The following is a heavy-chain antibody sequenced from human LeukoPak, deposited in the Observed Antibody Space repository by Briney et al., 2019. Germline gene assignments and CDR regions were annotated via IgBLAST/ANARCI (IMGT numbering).Heavy chain of an antibody. CDR3: ARAGGSTVSHSDY. CDR2: ISSSTSYV. CDR1: GFTFSSYS. Sequence: GGSLRLSCAASGFTFSSYSMNWIRQAPGKGLEWVSSISSSTSYVYYADSVKGRFTISKDNAKNSLYLQMNSLRAEDTAVYYCARAGGSTVSHSDYWGQGTLVTVSS. J-gene: IGHJ4*02. V-gene: IGHV3-21*01. D-gene: IGHD4-17*01.